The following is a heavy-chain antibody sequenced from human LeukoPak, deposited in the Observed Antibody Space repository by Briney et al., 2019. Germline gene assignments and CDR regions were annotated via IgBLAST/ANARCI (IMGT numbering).Heavy chain of an antibody. CDR3: ARLGYYDYVWGSYRFNSLVDY. CDR1: GGSISSGSYY. V-gene: IGHV4-39*01. D-gene: IGHD3-16*02. J-gene: IGHJ4*02. CDR2: IYYSGST. Sequence: SETLSLTCTVSGGSISSGSYYWGWIRQPPGKGLEWIGSIYYSGSTYYNPSLKSRVTISVDTSKNQFSLKLSSVTAADTAVYYCARLGYYDYVWGSYRFNSLVDYWGQGTLVTVSS.